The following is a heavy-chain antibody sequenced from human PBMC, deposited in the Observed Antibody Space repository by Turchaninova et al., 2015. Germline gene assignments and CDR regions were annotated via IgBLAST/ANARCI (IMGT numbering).Heavy chain of an antibody. J-gene: IGHJ3*02. Sequence: VHLQESGPGLLQPSETLSLTCPVSRGPVSSGSYYWSWIRQPPVKGLEWIGYIYFIGSTNYAPSLKSRLTISIDTSKNKFSLNLRSVTASDTAVYYCARGSNYYDALDIWGQGTMVTVSS. V-gene: IGHV4-61*01. CDR1: RGPVSSGSYY. D-gene: IGHD3-10*01. CDR3: ARGSNYYDALDI. CDR2: IYFIGST.